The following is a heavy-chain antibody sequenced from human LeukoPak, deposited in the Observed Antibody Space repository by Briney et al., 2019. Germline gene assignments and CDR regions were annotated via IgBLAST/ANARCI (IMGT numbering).Heavy chain of an antibody. CDR1: GGSISSYY. CDR2: IYYSGST. CDR3: ARGTHGDYFGSGYYYGMDV. Sequence: SETLSLTCTVSGGSISSYYWSWIRQPPGKGLEWIGYIYYSGSTNYNPSLKSRVTISVDTSKNQFSLKLSSVTAADTAVYYCARGTHGDYFGSGYYYGMDVWGQGTTVTVSS. J-gene: IGHJ6*02. D-gene: IGHD4-17*01. V-gene: IGHV4-59*01.